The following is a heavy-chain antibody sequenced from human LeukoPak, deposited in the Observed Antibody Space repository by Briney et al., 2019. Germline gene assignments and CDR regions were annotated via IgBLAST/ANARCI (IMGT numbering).Heavy chain of an antibody. CDR1: GFTFSSYA. Sequence: GGSLGLSCAASGFTFSSYAMSWVRQAPGKGLEWVSAISGSGGSTYYADSVKGRFTISRDNSKNTLYLQMNSLRAEDTAVYYCAKGIAVADLFDYWGQGTLVTVSS. J-gene: IGHJ4*02. V-gene: IGHV3-23*01. CDR2: ISGSGGST. D-gene: IGHD6-19*01. CDR3: AKGIAVADLFDY.